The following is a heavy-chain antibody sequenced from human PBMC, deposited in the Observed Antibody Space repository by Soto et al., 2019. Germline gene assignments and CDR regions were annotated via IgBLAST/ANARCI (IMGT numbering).Heavy chain of an antibody. CDR2: IDPSDSYT. CDR3: ARQVVVNYGMDV. Sequence: LGESLKISCKGSGYSLTSYWISWVRQMPGKGLEWMGRIDPSDSYTNYSPSFQGHVTISADKSISTAYLQWSSLKASDTAMYYCARQVVVNYGMDVWGQGTTVTVSS. V-gene: IGHV5-10-1*01. D-gene: IGHD3-22*01. J-gene: IGHJ6*02. CDR1: GYSLTSYW.